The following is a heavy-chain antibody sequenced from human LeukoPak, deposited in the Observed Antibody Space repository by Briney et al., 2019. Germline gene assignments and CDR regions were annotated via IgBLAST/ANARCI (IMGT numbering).Heavy chain of an antibody. CDR3: AREYSSSRYFDY. CDR2: INSDGSST. J-gene: IGHJ4*02. D-gene: IGHD6-6*01. V-gene: IGHV3-74*01. Sequence: GGSLRLSCAASGFTFSSYWMHWVRQAPGKGLVWVSRINSDGSSTTYADSVKGRFTISRDNAKNTLYLQMNSLRAEDTAVYYCAREYSSSRYFDYWGQGALVTVSS. CDR1: GFTFSSYW.